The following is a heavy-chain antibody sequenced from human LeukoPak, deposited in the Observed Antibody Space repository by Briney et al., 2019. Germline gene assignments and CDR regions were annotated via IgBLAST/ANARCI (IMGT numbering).Heavy chain of an antibody. D-gene: IGHD5-12*01. CDR1: GGSISSGDYY. Sequence: SETLSLTCTVSGGSISSGDYYWSWIRQPPGKGLEWIGYIYYSGSTYYNPSLKSRVTISVDTSKNQFSLKLSSVTAADTAVYYCARGQWLRYSWFDPWGQGTLVTVSS. CDR3: ARGQWLRYSWFDP. V-gene: IGHV4-30-4*08. CDR2: IYYSGST. J-gene: IGHJ5*02.